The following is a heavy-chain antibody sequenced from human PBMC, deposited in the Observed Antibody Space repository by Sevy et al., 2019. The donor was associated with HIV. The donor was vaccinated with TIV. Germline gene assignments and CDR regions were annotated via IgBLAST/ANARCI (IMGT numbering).Heavy chain of an antibody. D-gene: IGHD2-21*01. CDR1: GFPFNDHA. CDR3: AKDINRGCDGINCYPYYYYFYGLDV. CDR2: VSWNSRNI. J-gene: IGHJ6*02. Sequence: SLKIPCAASGFPFNDHAMHWVRQVPGKGLEWVSGVSWNSRNIGYADSVKGRFTISRDNANHFLYLEMNSLRPEDTAFYYCAKDINRGCDGINCYPYYYYFYGLDVWGQGTTVTVSS. V-gene: IGHV3-9*01.